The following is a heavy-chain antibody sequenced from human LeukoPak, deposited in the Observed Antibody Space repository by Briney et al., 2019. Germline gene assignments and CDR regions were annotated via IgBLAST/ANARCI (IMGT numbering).Heavy chain of an antibody. CDR3: ARGGWSLDY. CDR1: GGSFSGYY. D-gene: IGHD6-19*01. CDR2: INHSGST. V-gene: IGHV4-34*01. J-gene: IGHJ4*02. Sequence: SETLSLTCAVYGGSFSGYYWSWIRQPPGKGLEWIGEINHSGSTNYNPSLKSRVTISVDTSKNQFSLKLTSATAADTAVYYCARGGWSLDYWGQGTLVTVSS.